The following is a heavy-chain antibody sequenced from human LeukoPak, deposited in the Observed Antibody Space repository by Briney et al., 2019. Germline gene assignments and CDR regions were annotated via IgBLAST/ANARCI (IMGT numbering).Heavy chain of an antibody. V-gene: IGHV1-2*02. Sequence: EASLRLSCTASGYTFTVYYMHWVRQAPGQGLEWVVCINPNVGDTNYAQKFQGRFTMTRDTSISTAYMQLSRLRSEDTAAYNCGRDVNIDVWGKGTMVTVSS. CDR1: GYTFTVYY. CDR2: INPNVGDT. CDR3: GRDVNIDV. J-gene: IGHJ6*03.